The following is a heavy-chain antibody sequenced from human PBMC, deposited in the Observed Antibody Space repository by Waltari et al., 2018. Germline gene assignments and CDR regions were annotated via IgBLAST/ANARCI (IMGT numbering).Heavy chain of an antibody. CDR1: GGSFSGYY. V-gene: IGHV4-34*01. J-gene: IGHJ4*02. Sequence: QVQLQQWGAGLLKPSETLSLTCAVSGGSFSGYYWSWIRQPPGKGLEWIGEINHSGSTNYNPSLKSRVTISVDTSKNQFSLKLSSVTAADTAVYYCARGKPRYSSGWYSDYWGQGTLVTVSS. CDR3: ARGKPRYSSGWYSDY. D-gene: IGHD6-19*01. CDR2: INHSGST.